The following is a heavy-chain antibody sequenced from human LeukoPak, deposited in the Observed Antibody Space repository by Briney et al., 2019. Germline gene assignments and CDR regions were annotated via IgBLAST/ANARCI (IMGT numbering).Heavy chain of an antibody. D-gene: IGHD3-10*01. V-gene: IGHV4-61*01. CDR3: ARFRFGELSAFDY. CDR2: IYYSGST. Sequence: PSETLALTCTVSGGSVSSGSYYWSWIRQPPGKGLEWIGYIYYSGSTNYNPSLKSRVTISVDTSKNQFSLKLSSVTAADTAVYYCARFRFGELSAFDYWGQGTLVTVSS. J-gene: IGHJ4*02. CDR1: GGSVSSGSYY.